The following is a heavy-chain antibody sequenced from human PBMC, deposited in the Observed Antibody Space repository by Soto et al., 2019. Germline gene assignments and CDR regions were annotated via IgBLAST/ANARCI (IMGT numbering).Heavy chain of an antibody. J-gene: IGHJ4*02. V-gene: IGHV4-31*03. CDR1: GDSISSSSYY. D-gene: IGHD3-3*01. Sequence: PSETLSLTCTVSGDSISSSSYYWGWIRQHPGKGLEWIGYIYYSGSTYYNPSLKSRVTISVDTSKNQFSLRLNSVTAADTAVYYSASRPIFGFPYGPFDYWGQGALVTVSS. CDR2: IYYSGST. CDR3: ASRPIFGFPYGPFDY.